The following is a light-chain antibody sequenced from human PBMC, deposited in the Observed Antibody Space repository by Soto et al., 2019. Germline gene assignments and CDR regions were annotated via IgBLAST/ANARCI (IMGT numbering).Light chain of an antibody. CDR1: SSNIGNNY. Sequence: QSVLTQPPSVSAAPGQKVTISCSGSSSNIGNNYVSWYQQLPGTAPKLLLYENNKRPSGIPDRFSGSKSGTSATLGITGLQTGDEADYYCGTWDSSLSVKVFGGGTKLTVL. CDR2: ENN. V-gene: IGLV1-51*02. CDR3: GTWDSSLSVKV. J-gene: IGLJ2*01.